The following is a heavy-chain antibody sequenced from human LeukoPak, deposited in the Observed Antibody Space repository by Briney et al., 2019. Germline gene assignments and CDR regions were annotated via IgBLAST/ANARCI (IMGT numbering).Heavy chain of an antibody. CDR1: GYRFSSNW. Sequence: GESLKISCKGSGYRFSSNWIAWVRQMPGKGLEWMGVIYPGDSDTRYSPSFQGQVTISADKSITTAYLQWSSLKASDTAIYYCARTMGTSTSSTLDYWGQGTLVTVSS. V-gene: IGHV5-51*01. D-gene: IGHD2-2*01. CDR3: ARTMGTSTSSTLDY. CDR2: IYPGDSDT. J-gene: IGHJ4*02.